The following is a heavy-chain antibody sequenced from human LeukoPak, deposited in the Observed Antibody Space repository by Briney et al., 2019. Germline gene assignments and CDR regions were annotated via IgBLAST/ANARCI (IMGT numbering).Heavy chain of an antibody. CDR2: IKQDGREK. CDR1: GFTFSYYW. J-gene: IGHJ4*02. CDR3: ARDEHQYYHASSGRFDY. Sequence: GGSLRLSCAASGFTFSYYWMGWVRQAPGKGLEWVANIKQDGREKYYVDSVKGRFTISRDNAKNSLYLQMNSMRAEDTAVYYCARDEHQYYHASSGRFDYWGQGSLVTVSS. D-gene: IGHD3-22*01. V-gene: IGHV3-7*04.